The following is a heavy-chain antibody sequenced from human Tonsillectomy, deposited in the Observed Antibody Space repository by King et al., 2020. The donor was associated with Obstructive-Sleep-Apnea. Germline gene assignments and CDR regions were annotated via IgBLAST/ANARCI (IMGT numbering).Heavy chain of an antibody. CDR2: VSAYNGDT. J-gene: IGHJ3*02. CDR1: DYTFSSYG. CDR3: ARDYYSDGSGYYFNDVFDI. Sequence: DQLVQSGAEVRKPGASVKVSCKASDYTFSSYGVSWVQQAPGQGLEWMGWVSAYNGDTNYAQKLQGRVTMTTDTATNTAYMELRSLRSDDTAVYYCARDYYSDGSGYYFNDVFDIWGQGTMVTVSS. D-gene: IGHD3-22*01. V-gene: IGHV1-18*01.